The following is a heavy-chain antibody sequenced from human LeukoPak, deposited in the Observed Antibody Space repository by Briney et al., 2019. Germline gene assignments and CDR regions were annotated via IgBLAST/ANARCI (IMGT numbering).Heavy chain of an antibody. V-gene: IGHV1-18*01. J-gene: IGHJ4*02. CDR2: ISAYNGNT. CDR1: GYTFASYG. CDR3: ARLGYCSSTSCPGFDY. Sequence: ASVKVSCKASGYTFASYGISWVRQAPGQGLEWMGWISAYNGNTNYAQKLQGRVSMTTDTSTSTAYMELRSLRSDDTAVYYCARLGYCSSTSCPGFDYWGQGTLVTVSS. D-gene: IGHD2-2*01.